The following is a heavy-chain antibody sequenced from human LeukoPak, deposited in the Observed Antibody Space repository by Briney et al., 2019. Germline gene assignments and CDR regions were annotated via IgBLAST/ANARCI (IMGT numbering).Heavy chain of an antibody. J-gene: IGHJ4*02. CDR3: AGDGLKAAAGTRN. CDR1: GYTFTSYG. Sequence: ASVKVSCKASGYTFTSYGISWVRQAPGQGLEWMGWISAYNGNTNYAQKLQGRVTMTTDTSPRTACFELRSLRCDEPAVYYCAGDGLKAAAGTRNWAQGTLVTVSS. V-gene: IGHV1-18*01. CDR2: ISAYNGNT. D-gene: IGHD6-13*01.